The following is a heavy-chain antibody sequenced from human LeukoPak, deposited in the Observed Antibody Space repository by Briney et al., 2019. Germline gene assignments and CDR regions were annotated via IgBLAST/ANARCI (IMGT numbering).Heavy chain of an antibody. J-gene: IGHJ5*02. CDR3: ARERRRYCSSTSCSPYNWFDP. CDR1: GFTFSSYA. CDR2: ISYDGSNK. V-gene: IGHV3-30-3*01. D-gene: IGHD2-2*01. Sequence: GGSLRLSCAASGFTFSSYAMHWVRQAPGKGLQWVAVISYDGSNKYYADSVKGRFTISRDNAKNSLYLQMNSLRAEDTAVYYCARERRRYCSSTSCSPYNWFDPWGQGTLVIVSS.